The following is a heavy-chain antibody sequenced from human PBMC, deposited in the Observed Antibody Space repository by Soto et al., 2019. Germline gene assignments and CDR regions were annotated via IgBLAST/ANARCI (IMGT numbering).Heavy chain of an antibody. J-gene: IGHJ6*02. V-gene: IGHV1-69*06. D-gene: IGHD2-15*01. CDR2: IIPIFGTA. CDR3: ARTVGYCSGGSCPPLTRRGMDV. CDR1: GGTFSSYA. Sequence: GASVKVSCKASGGTFSSYAISWVRQAPGQGLEWMGGIIPIFGTANYAQKFQGRVTITADKSTSTAYMELSSLRSEDTAVYYCARTVGYCSGGSCPPLTRRGMDVWGQGTTVTVSS.